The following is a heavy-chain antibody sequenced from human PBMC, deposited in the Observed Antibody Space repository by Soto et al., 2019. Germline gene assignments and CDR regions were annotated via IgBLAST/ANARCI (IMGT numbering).Heavy chain of an antibody. Sequence: ASVKVSCKASGYTFTSYGISWVRQAPGQGLKWMGWISAYNGNTNYAQKLQGRVTMTTDTSTSTAYMELRSLRSDDTAVYYCARGPSSSWYPWGMDVWGQGTTVTVSS. CDR1: GYTFTSYG. J-gene: IGHJ6*02. D-gene: IGHD6-13*01. V-gene: IGHV1-18*04. CDR2: ISAYNGNT. CDR3: ARGPSSSWYPWGMDV.